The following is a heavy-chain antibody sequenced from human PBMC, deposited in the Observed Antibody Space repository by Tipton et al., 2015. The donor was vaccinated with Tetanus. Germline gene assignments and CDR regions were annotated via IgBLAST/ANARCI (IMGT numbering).Heavy chain of an antibody. D-gene: IGHD3-22*01. Sequence: GLVKPSETLSLTCSVSGGSISNYYWNWIRQPAGKGLEWIGRIYVTGAINYSPPLQRRVTMSVDTAKNQFSLRLSSVTAADAAMYYCAREDVYYHDGSGFYAFDIWGRGTMVAVSS. CDR1: GGSISNYY. CDR2: IYVTGAI. J-gene: IGHJ3*02. CDR3: AREDVYYHDGSGFYAFDI. V-gene: IGHV4-4*07.